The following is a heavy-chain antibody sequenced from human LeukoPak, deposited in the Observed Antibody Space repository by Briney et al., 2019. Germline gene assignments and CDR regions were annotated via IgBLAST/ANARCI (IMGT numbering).Heavy chain of an antibody. CDR3: ARSIDSRAPIDI. J-gene: IGHJ3*02. V-gene: IGHV3-53*01. CDR1: GFTVSSNY. CDR2: IYSGGST. D-gene: IGHD3-22*01. Sequence: GGSLRLSCAASGFTVSSNYMSWVRQAPGKGLEWVSAIYSGGSTYYADSVKGRFTISRDNSKNTLYLQMNSLRAGDTAVYYCARSIDSRAPIDIWGQGTMVTVSS.